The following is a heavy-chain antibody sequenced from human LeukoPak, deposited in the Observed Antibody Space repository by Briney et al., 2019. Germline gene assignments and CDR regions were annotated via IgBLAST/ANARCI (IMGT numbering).Heavy chain of an antibody. J-gene: IGHJ3*02. V-gene: IGHV4-59*02. D-gene: IGHD2-21*02. CDR3: ARGVVVVTAIVPDAFDI. Sequence: SETLSLTCTVFGGSVSSYNWGWIRQPPGKGLEWIGCVYYSGSTNYNPSLKSRVTLSVDTSKNQFSLKLSSVTAADTAVYYCARGVVVVTAIVPDAFDIWGQGTMVTVSS. CDR1: GGSVSSYN. CDR2: VYYSGST.